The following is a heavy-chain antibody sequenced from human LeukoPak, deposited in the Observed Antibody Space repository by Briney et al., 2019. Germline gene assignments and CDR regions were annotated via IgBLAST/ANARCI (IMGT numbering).Heavy chain of an antibody. V-gene: IGHV3-7*01. CDR3: AVGGSRNGYDFFDY. CDR2: INQDGSEK. D-gene: IGHD5-12*01. CDR1: EFTFSRYW. Sequence: PGGSLRLSCAASEFTFSRYWMSWVRQAPGKGLEWVANINQDGSEKNYVDSMKGRFTISRDNSKNSLYLQMNSLRAEDTALYYCAVGGSRNGYDFFDYWAQGTLLSVSS. J-gene: IGHJ4*02.